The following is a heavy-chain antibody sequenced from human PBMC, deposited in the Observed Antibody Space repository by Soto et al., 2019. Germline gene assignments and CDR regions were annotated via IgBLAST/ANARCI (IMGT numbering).Heavy chain of an antibody. CDR1: GGTFSSYA. Sequence: QVQLVQSGAEVKKPGSSVKVSCKASGGTFSSYAISWVRQAPGQGLEWMGGIIPIFGTANYAQKFQGRVTITADESTSTAYMELSSLRSEDTAVYYCARVVPAAIDLFGESYYFDYRGQGTLVTVSS. J-gene: IGHJ4*02. V-gene: IGHV1-69*01. CDR2: IIPIFGTA. D-gene: IGHD2-2*02. CDR3: ARVVPAAIDLFGESYYFDY.